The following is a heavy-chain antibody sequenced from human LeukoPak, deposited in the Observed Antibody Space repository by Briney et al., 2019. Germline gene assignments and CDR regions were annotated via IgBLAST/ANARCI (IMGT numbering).Heavy chain of an antibody. CDR2: INPNRCGT. CDR1: GYTFTCYY. D-gene: IGHD2-15*01. J-gene: IGHJ4*02. CDR3: ARVQILGRIVVVVAATPDFDY. V-gene: IGHV1-2*02. Sequence: ASVKVSCKASGYTFTCYYMHWVRQAPGQGLEWMGWINPNRCGTNYAQKFHDRGTMTRDTSISTAYMELSRLRSDDTAVYYGARVQILGRIVVVVAATPDFDYWGQGTLVTVSS.